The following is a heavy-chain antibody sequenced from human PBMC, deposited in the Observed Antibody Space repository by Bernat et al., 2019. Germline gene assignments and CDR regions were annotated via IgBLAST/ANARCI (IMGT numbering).Heavy chain of an antibody. Sequence: EVELVESGGTLVQPGGSLRLSCAASGFMFTKYAMHWVRQAPGKGPEYLSSILGSGDSTQCANSVKGRFIISRDNSKNTLYLHMGSLRPDDMAVYYCARDKDGGYAFDHWGQGTLVTVSS. CDR3: ARDKDGGYAFDH. V-gene: IGHV3-64*01. CDR2: ILGSGDST. D-gene: IGHD5-12*01. CDR1: GFMFTKYA. J-gene: IGHJ4*02.